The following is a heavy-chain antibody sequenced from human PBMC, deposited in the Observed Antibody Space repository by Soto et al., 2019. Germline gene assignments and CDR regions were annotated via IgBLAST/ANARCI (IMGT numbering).Heavy chain of an antibody. CDR3: ARDRGWSLFDY. CDR2: IETDGSDT. J-gene: IGHJ4*02. V-gene: IGHV3-74*01. D-gene: IGHD6-19*01. CDR1: GFTFRSNW. Sequence: PGGSLRLSCAASGFTFRSNWMQWGRPARGKGVVWVAGIETDGSDTSYADSVKGRFTISRDNAKNTLYLQMNSLRAEDTAVYYCARDRGWSLFDYWGQGTLVTVSS.